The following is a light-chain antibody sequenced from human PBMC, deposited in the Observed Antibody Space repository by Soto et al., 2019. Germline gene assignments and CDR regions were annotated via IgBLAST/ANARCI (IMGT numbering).Light chain of an antibody. V-gene: IGLV2-14*01. CDR2: EVT. CDR1: STDVNGHNY. Sequence: QSVLTQPASVSGSPGQSITISCTGTSTDVNGHNYVSWYQQHPGKAPKVIIYEVTNRPSGISHRFSGSKSGITASLTISGLQAEDEADYYCCSYTSGTSVFGTGTKLTVL. J-gene: IGLJ1*01. CDR3: CSYTSGTSV.